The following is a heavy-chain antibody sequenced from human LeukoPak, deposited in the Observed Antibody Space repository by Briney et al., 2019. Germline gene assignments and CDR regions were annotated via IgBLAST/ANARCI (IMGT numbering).Heavy chain of an antibody. J-gene: IGHJ4*02. Sequence: TGGSLRLSCAASGFTSSSYAVHWVRQAPGKGLEWVAVISYDGSNKYYADSVKGRFTISRDNPKNTLYLQMNSLRAEDTAVYYCARDPLKWELPYYFDYWGQGTLVTVSS. V-gene: IGHV3-30*04. D-gene: IGHD1-26*01. CDR1: GFTSSSYA. CDR3: ARDPLKWELPYYFDY. CDR2: ISYDGSNK.